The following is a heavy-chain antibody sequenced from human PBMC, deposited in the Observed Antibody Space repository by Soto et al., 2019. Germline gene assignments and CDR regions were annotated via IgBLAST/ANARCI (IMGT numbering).Heavy chain of an antibody. CDR1: GYTFTSYG. CDR2: ISAYNGNT. D-gene: IGHD3-22*01. Sequence: ASVKVSFKASGYTFTSYGISWVRQAPGQGLEWMGWISAYNGNTNYAQKLQGRVTMTTDTSTSTAYMELRSLRSDDTAVYYCARIGPVVVIATIDCWGQGTLVTVSS. CDR3: ARIGPVVVIATIDC. V-gene: IGHV1-18*01. J-gene: IGHJ4*02.